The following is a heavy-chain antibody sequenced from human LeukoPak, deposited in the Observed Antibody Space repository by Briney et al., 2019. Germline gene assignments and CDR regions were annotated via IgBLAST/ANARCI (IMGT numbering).Heavy chain of an antibody. J-gene: IGHJ4*02. V-gene: IGHV1-2*02. CDR3: ARNKEGKSLDY. CDR2: INPNSGGT. Sequence: ASVKVSCKTIGDTFTDYHIHWLRQAPGQGLQWMGWINPNSGGTILAQKFQGRVTMTRDTSISTAYMELSRLRFDDTAVYYCARNKEGKSLDYWGQGTLVTVSS. CDR1: GDTFTDYH.